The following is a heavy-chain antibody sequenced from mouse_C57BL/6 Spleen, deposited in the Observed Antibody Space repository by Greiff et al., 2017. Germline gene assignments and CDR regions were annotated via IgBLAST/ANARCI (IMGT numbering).Heavy chain of an antibody. CDR3: TAPRYFEV. V-gene: IGHV14-1*01. CDR1: GFNINDYY. Sequence: VQLQQSGAELVRPGASVKLSCTASGFNINDYYMHWVKQRPEQGLEWIGRIDPEDGDTEYAPKFKGKATMTADTSSNTAYLQLSRLTSEDTTVYYCTAPRYFEVRGTETTVTVSS. CDR2: IDPEDGDT. J-gene: IGHJ1*03.